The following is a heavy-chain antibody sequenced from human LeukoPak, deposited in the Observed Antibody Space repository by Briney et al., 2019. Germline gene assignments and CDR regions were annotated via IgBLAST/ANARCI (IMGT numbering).Heavy chain of an antibody. D-gene: IGHD6-19*01. CDR3: AKDLSSGWYGDAFDI. Sequence: GGSLRLSCAASGFTFDDYDMHWVRQAPGKGLEWVSGISWKSGSIGYADSVKGRFTISRDNAKNSLYLQMNSLRAEDTALYYCAKDLSSGWYGDAFDIWGQGTMVTVSS. CDR1: GFTFDDYD. J-gene: IGHJ3*02. CDR2: ISWKSGSI. V-gene: IGHV3-9*01.